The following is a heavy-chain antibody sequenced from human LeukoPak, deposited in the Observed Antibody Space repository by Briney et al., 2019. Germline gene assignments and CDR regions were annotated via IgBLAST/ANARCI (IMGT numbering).Heavy chain of an antibody. J-gene: IGHJ4*02. CDR1: GGSVSGNSPSSYY. V-gene: IGHV4-4*07. CDR2: IYTSGST. D-gene: IGHD2-2*01. Sequence: SETLSLTCNVSGGSVSGNSPSSYYWSWIRQPAGKGLEWIGRIYTSGSTNYNPSFKSRVTISVDTSKNQFSLKLSSVTAADTAVYYCAREGESYQFDYWGQGTVVTVSS. CDR3: AREGESYQFDY.